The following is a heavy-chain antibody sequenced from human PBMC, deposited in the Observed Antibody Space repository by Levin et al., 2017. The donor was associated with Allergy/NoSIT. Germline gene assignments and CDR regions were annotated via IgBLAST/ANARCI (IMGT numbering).Heavy chain of an antibody. D-gene: IGHD3-3*01. CDR3: AKDPPYDYWSGWPNLFDP. CDR1: GFGFRDYA. CDR2: ISGSGDST. V-gene: IGHV3-23*01. J-gene: IGHJ5*02. Sequence: SGGSLRLSCVASGFGFRDYAMSWVRQAPGKGLEWVSGISGSGDSTYYTDSVKGRFTISRDNLENTLYLQMGDVRAEDTAFYYCAKDPPYDYWSGWPNLFDPWGQGTLVTVSS.